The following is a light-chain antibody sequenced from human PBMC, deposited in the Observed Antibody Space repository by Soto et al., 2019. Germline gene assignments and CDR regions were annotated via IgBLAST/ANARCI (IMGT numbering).Light chain of an antibody. CDR3: QQYGRT. J-gene: IGKJ1*01. CDR1: QSVSSSY. CDR2: GAS. Sequence: EIVLTQSPGTLSLSPGERATLSCRASQSVSSSYLAWYQQKPGQAPRLLIYGASSRATGIPDRFSGSGSGTAFTLTISRLEPDDFAVYYCQQYGRTFGQGTKVEIK. V-gene: IGKV3-20*01.